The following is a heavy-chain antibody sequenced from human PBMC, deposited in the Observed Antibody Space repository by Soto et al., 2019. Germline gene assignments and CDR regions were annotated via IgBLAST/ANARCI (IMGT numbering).Heavy chain of an antibody. CDR3: ARAPKVSGSSQTGPDF. Sequence: GYIRGYGGRWIRKKHWKGLEWSGEISQSGTTNYSPSLKSRVSISLDTSKKQFSLNLASVSAADTAVYYCARAPKVSGSSQTGPDFWGQGTLVPGSS. J-gene: IGHJ4*02. CDR1: GYIRGYG. CDR2: ISQSGTT. V-gene: IGHV4-34*01. D-gene: IGHD6-6*01.